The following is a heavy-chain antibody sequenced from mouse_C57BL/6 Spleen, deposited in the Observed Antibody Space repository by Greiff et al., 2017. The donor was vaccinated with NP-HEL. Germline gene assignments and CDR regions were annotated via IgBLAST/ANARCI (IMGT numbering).Heavy chain of an antibody. Sequence: VQLQQPGAELVMPGASVKLSCKASGYTFTSYWMHWVKQRPGQGLEWIGEIDPSDSCTNYTQKFKGKSTLTVDKSSSTAYMQLSSLTSEDSAVYYCARYLRLRAMDYWGQGTSVTVSS. V-gene: IGHV1-69*01. CDR1: GYTFTSYW. CDR3: ARYLRLRAMDY. J-gene: IGHJ4*01. D-gene: IGHD3-2*02. CDR2: IDPSDSCT.